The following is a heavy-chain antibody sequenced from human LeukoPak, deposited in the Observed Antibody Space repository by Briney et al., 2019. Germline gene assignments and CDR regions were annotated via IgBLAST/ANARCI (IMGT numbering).Heavy chain of an antibody. CDR1: GFTFSSYA. D-gene: IGHD3-3*01. CDR3: ANLYDFWSGYFDY. CDR2: ISYDGSNK. V-gene: IGHV3-30-3*01. J-gene: IGHJ4*02. Sequence: GGSLRLSCAASGFTFSSYAMHWVRQAPGKGLEWVAVISYDGSNKYYADSVKGRFTISRDNSKNTLYLQMNSLRAEDTAVYYCANLYDFWSGYFDYWGQGTLVTVSS.